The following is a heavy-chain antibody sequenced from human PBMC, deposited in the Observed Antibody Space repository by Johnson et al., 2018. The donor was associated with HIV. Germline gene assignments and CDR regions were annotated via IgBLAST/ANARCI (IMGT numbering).Heavy chain of an antibody. Sequence: LGVSCAASGFTFDDYAMHWVRQAPGKGLEWVSGISWNSGSIAYVDSVKGRLTISRDNAKNSLYLQMNSLRAEDTAVYYCALVLGALPGAFDIWGQGTLVTVSS. CDR1: GFTFDDYA. CDR3: ALVLGALPGAFDI. J-gene: IGHJ3*02. D-gene: IGHD3-16*01. CDR2: ISWNSGSI. V-gene: IGHV3-9*01.